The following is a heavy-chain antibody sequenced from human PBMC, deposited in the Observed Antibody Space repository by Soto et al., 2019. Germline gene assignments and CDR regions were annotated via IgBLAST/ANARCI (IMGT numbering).Heavy chain of an antibody. CDR3: ARDLGDNTDVGAFDI. CDR1: GGSISSGGYY. CDR2: IYYSGST. D-gene: IGHD2-21*02. V-gene: IGHV4-31*03. J-gene: IGHJ3*02. Sequence: QVQLQESGPGLVKPSQTLSLTCTVSGGSISSGGYYRSWIRQHPGKGLEWIGYIYYSGSTYYNPSLKSRVTISVDTSKNQFSRKLSSVTAADTAVYYCARDLGDNTDVGAFDIWGQGTMVTVSS.